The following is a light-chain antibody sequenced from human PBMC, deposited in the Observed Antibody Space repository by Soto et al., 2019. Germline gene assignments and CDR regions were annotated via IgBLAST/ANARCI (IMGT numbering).Light chain of an antibody. CDR1: QSVSNNY. CDR2: GAS. Sequence: GWTQAPGTLSLSPGARATISCRASQSVSNNYLAWYQQKPGQAPRLLIYGASNRATGIPDRFSGSGSGTDFTLTISRLEPEDFAVYYCQQYGSSGTFAQGTKVDIK. J-gene: IGKJ1*01. V-gene: IGKV3-20*01. CDR3: QQYGSSGT.